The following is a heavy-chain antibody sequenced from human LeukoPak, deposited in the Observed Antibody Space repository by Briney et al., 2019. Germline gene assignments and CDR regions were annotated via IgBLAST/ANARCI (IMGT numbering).Heavy chain of an antibody. J-gene: IGHJ6*02. CDR1: GGTFSSYA. D-gene: IGHD3-16*01. Sequence: SVKVSCKASGGTFSSYAISWVRQAPGQGHEWMGGIIPIFGTANYAQKFQGRVTITADESTSTAYMELSSLRSEDTAVYYCARGYDYVWGSFPRYYYGMDVWGQGTTVTVSS. CDR2: IIPIFGTA. V-gene: IGHV1-69*13. CDR3: ARGYDYVWGSFPRYYYGMDV.